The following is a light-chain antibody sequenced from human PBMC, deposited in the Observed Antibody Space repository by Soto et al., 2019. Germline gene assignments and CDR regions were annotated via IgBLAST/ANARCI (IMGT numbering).Light chain of an antibody. CDR3: LLSFSGFVV. CDR1: PGGVTGGHY. Sequence: QAVVTQESSLTVSPGGTVTLTCGSSPGGVTGGHYPSWFQQKPGQAPRTLIYETSNKHSWTPARFSGSLLGGKAALTLSGARPEDEADYFCLLSFSGFVVFGGGTKLTVL. J-gene: IGLJ2*01. CDR2: ETS. V-gene: IGLV7-46*01.